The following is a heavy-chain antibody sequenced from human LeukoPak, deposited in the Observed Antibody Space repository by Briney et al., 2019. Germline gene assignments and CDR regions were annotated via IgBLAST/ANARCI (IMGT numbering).Heavy chain of an antibody. CDR1: GYTFTGYD. CDR3: AAATYYYDSSGYTNWFDP. D-gene: IGHD3-22*01. V-gene: IGHV1-8*03. CDR2: MNPNSGNT. J-gene: IGHJ5*02. Sequence: ASVKVSCKASGYTFTGYDINWVRQATGQGLEWMGWMNPNSGNTGYAQKFQGRVTITRNTSISTAYMELSSLRSEDTAVYYCAAATYYYDSSGYTNWFDPWGQGTLVTVSS.